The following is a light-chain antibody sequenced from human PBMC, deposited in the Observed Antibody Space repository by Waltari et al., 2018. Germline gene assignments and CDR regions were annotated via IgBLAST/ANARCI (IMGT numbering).Light chain of an antibody. Sequence: EIVLTQSPRTLSLSPGDRATLSCRASQSVGRSLAWYQQKPGQAPRLLIYGASSRATGIPDRFSGGGSGTDFSLTISRLEPEDFAAYHCQHYVSLPVTFGQGTKVEIK. CDR3: QHYVSLPVT. J-gene: IGKJ1*01. V-gene: IGKV3-20*01. CDR2: GAS. CDR1: QSVGRS.